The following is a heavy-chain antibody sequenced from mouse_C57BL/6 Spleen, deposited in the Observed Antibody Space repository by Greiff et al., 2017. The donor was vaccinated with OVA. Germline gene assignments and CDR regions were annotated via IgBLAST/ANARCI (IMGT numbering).Heavy chain of an antibody. CDR2: ISSGGDYI. V-gene: IGHV5-9-1*02. Sequence: EVQRVESGEGLVKPGGSLKLSCAASGFTFSSYAMSWVRQTPEKRLEWVAYISSGGDYIYYADTVKGRFPISRDNARNTLDQQMSSLKTEETAMYYSTRGPGYLDDWGQGTTRTVAS. CDR1: GFTFSSYA. CDR3: TRGPGYLDD. J-gene: IGHJ2*01. D-gene: IGHD4-1*01.